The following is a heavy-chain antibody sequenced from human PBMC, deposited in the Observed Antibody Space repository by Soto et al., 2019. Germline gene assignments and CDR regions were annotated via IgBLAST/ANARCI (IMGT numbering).Heavy chain of an antibody. CDR2: IYYSGST. CDR1: GGSISSYY. V-gene: IGHV4-59*01. Sequence: SETLSLTCTVSGGSISSYYWSWIRQPPGKGLEWIGYIYYSGSTNYNPSLKSRVTISVDTSKNQFSLKLSSVTAADTAVYYCARGGLGAYDAFDIWGQGTMVTVSS. J-gene: IGHJ3*02. CDR3: ARGGLGAYDAFDI. D-gene: IGHD3-16*01.